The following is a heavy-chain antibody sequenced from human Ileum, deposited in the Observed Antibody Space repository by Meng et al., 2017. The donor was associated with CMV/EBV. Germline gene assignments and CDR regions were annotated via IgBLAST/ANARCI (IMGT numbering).Heavy chain of an antibody. D-gene: IGHD7-27*01. V-gene: IGHV4-59*07. CDR3: ARWGNDVRGFDY. Sequence: QRQESSPKWVKHRSPTCCTNSVLNESISTKVWNWVRKSQVKDQEWVGFLCHDGHTHSNPSLKNRLAKSIDTSKSQISLRLMSVTAADTAIYYCARWGNDVRGFDYWGRGVLVTVSS. CDR1: NESISTKV. CDR2: LCHDGHT. J-gene: IGHJ4*01.